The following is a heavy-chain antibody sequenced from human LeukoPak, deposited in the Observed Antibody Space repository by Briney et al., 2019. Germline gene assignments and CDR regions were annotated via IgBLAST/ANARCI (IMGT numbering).Heavy chain of an antibody. CDR2: IYSGGAT. CDR1: GFTVSSNY. D-gene: IGHD1/OR15-1a*01. CDR3: AGGITGTNNWFDP. J-gene: IGHJ5*02. V-gene: IGHV3-66*02. Sequence: GGSLRLSCAASGFTVSSNYMSWVRQAPGKGLEWVSLIYSGGATYYADSVKGRFTISRDNSKNTLYLQMNSLRAEDTAVYYCAGGITGTNNWFDPWGQGTLVTVSS.